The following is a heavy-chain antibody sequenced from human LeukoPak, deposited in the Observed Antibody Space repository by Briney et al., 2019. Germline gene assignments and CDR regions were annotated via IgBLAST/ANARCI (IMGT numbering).Heavy chain of an antibody. Sequence: PGGSLRLSCAASGFTVSSNYMTWVRQAPGKGLEWVSVIYSGGSTYYADSVKGRFTISRDNSKNTLYLQMNSLRAGDTAVYYCAGETFDYGDSDYFDYWGQGTLVTVSS. J-gene: IGHJ4*02. D-gene: IGHD4-17*01. CDR2: IYSGGST. CDR3: AGETFDYGDSDYFDY. V-gene: IGHV3-66*01. CDR1: GFTVSSNY.